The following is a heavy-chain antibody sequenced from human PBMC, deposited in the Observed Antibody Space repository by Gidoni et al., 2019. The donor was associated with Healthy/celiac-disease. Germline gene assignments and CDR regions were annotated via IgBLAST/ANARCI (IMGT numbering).Heavy chain of an antibody. CDR3: AKDMSGYYYGSGTRTLYFDY. Sequence: EVQLVESGGGLVQHGRSLRLSCAASGFTFADYAMTWVRQAPGKGLEWVSGISWNSGSIGYADSVKGRFTISRDNAKNSLYLQMNSLRAEDTALYYCAKDMSGYYYGSGTRTLYFDYWGQGTLVTVSS. D-gene: IGHD3-10*01. J-gene: IGHJ4*02. CDR2: ISWNSGSI. V-gene: IGHV3-9*01. CDR1: GFTFADYA.